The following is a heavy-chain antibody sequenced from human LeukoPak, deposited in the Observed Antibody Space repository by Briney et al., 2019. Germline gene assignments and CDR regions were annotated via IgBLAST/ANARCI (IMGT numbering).Heavy chain of an antibody. J-gene: IGHJ4*02. CDR1: GGSFSGYY. Sequence: SETLSLTCAVYGGSFSGYYWSWIRQPPGKGLEWIGEINHSGSTNYNPSLKSRVTISVDTSKNQFSLKLSSVTAADTAVYYCASYLERLWYFDYWGQGTLVTVSS. CDR2: INHSGST. V-gene: IGHV4-34*01. CDR3: ASYLERLWYFDY. D-gene: IGHD1-1*01.